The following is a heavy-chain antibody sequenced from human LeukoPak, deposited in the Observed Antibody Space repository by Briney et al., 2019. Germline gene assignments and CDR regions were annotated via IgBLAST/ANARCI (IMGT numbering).Heavy chain of an antibody. CDR3: ARARSKQWLVAFDY. CDR2: INPNSGGT. J-gene: IGHJ4*02. D-gene: IGHD6-19*01. CDR1: GYTFTGYY. Sequence: ASVKVSCKASGYTFTGYYMHWVRQAPGQGLEWMGWINPNSGGTNYAQKFQGRVTMTRDTSISTAYMELSRLRSDYTAVYYCARARSKQWLVAFDYWGQGTLVTVSS. V-gene: IGHV1-2*02.